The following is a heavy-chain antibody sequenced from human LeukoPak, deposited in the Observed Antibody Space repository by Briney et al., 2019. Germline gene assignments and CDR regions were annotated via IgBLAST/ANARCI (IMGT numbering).Heavy chain of an antibody. CDR3: ARGTTAAAGIFDC. CDR1: GGSISSYY. D-gene: IGHD6-13*01. J-gene: IGHJ4*02. V-gene: IGHV4-4*07. CDR2: IYSSGST. Sequence: SETLSLTCSVSGGSISSYYWSWVRQPAGKGLEWIGRIYSSGSTNYNPSLNSRVTMSVDTSNNQFSLKLTSVTAADTAVYYCARGTTAAAGIFDCWGQGTLVTVSS.